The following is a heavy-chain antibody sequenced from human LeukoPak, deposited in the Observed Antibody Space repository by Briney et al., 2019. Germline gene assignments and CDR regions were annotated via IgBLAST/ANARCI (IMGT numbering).Heavy chain of an antibody. D-gene: IGHD5-12*01. V-gene: IGHV3-21*01. CDR3: ASSRSSGYGHS. J-gene: IGHJ4*02. Sequence: GGSLRLSCAASGFTFSSYCMNWVRQAPGKGLEWVSSISSRSTYIYYADSVKGRFTISRDNAKNSLYLQMNSLRAEDTAVYYCASSRSSGYGHSWGQGTLVTVSS. CDR1: GFTFSSYC. CDR2: ISSRSTYI.